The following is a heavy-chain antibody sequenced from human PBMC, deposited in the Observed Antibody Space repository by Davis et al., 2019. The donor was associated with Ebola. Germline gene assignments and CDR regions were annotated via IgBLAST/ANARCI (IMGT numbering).Heavy chain of an antibody. CDR1: GYTFTSYD. CDR2: MNPNSGNT. Sequence: GESLKISCKASGYTFTSYDINWVRQATGQGLEWMGWMNPNSGNTGYAQKFQGRVTMTRNTSISTAYMELSSLRSEDTAVYYCARDLGYCTNGVCYTFWFDPWGQGTLVTVSS. CDR3: ARDLGYCTNGVCYTFWFDP. D-gene: IGHD2-8*01. J-gene: IGHJ5*02. V-gene: IGHV1-8*01.